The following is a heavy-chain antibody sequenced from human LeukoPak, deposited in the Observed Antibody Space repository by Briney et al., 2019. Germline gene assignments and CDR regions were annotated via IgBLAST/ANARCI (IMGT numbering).Heavy chain of an antibody. J-gene: IGHJ4*02. D-gene: IGHD2/OR15-2a*01. CDR2: IYPGDSDT. CDR3: ARQDTTEYWGQYYFDY. V-gene: IGHV5-51*01. CDR1: GYSFTSYW. Sequence: GESLKISCKGSGYSFTSYWIGWVRQMPGKGLEWMGVIYPGDSDTRYSPSFQGQVTISVDKSISTAYLQWSGLKASDSAMYYCARQDTTEYWGQYYFDYWGQGALVTVSS.